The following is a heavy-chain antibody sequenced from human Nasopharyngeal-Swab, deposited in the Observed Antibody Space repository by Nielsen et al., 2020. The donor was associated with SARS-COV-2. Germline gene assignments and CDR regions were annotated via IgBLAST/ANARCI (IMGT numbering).Heavy chain of an antibody. CDR3: ATSPPYCTNGVCYVWFDP. CDR1: GYTLTELS. CDR2: FDPEDGET. Sequence: ASVKVSCKVSGYTLTELSMHWVRQAPGKGLEWMGGFDPEDGETIYAQKFQGRVTMTEDTSTDTAYMELSSLGSEDTAVYYCATSPPYCTNGVCYVWFDPWGQGTLVTVSS. D-gene: IGHD2-8*01. J-gene: IGHJ5*02. V-gene: IGHV1-24*01.